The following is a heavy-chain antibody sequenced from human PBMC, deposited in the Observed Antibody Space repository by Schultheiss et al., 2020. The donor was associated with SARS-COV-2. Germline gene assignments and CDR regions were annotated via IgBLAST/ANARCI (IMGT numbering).Heavy chain of an antibody. CDR3: AKVYSSGGGWDAFDI. CDR2: IYYSGST. J-gene: IGHJ3*02. D-gene: IGHD6-25*01. CDR1: GGSISSYY. V-gene: IGHV4-59*08. Sequence: SQTLSLTCTVSGGSISSYYWSWIRQPPGKGLEWIGYIYYSGSTNYNPSLKSRVTISVDTSKNQFSLKLSSVTAADTAVYYCAKVYSSGGGWDAFDIWGQGRMVTVSS.